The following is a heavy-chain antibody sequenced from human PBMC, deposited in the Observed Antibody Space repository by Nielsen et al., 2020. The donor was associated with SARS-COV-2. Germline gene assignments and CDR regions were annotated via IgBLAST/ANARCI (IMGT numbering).Heavy chain of an antibody. CDR3: AKENFGSTDYGEDAFDI. V-gene: IGHV3-23*01. CDR2: ISGRGHKS. D-gene: IGHD3-3*01. CDR1: GFSFNTHA. Sequence: GESLKISCAASGFSFNTHAMDWVRQAPGKGLEWVSGISGRGHKSFYADSVKGRFTISRDNSKNTVYLQMHSLRAEDTALYYCAKENFGSTDYGEDAFDIWGQGTLVTVSS. J-gene: IGHJ3*02.